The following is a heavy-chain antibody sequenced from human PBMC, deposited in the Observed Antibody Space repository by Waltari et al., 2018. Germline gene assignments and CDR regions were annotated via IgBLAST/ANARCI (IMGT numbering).Heavy chain of an antibody. V-gene: IGHV3-13*01. CDR2: IGTAGDT. CDR3: ARSREGVPAADYYYYGMDV. J-gene: IGHJ6*02. D-gene: IGHD2-2*01. Sequence: EVQLVESGGGLVQPGGSLRLSCAASGFTFSSYDLHCARHATGTGLEWDSAIGTAGDTYHPGSVKGRFTISRENAKNSLYLQMNSLRAGDTAVYYCARSREGVPAADYYYYGMDVWGQGTTVTVSS. CDR1: GFTFSSYD.